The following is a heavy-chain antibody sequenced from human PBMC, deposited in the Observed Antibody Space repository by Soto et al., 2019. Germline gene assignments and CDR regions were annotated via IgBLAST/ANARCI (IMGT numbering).Heavy chain of an antibody. CDR1: GGSISSSSYY. J-gene: IGHJ4*02. D-gene: IGHD4-17*01. CDR3: ARPRQSTVADFDY. V-gene: IGHV4-39*01. CDR2: IYYSGST. Sequence: PSETLSLTCTVSGGSISSSSYYWGWIRQPPGKGLEWIGSIYYSGSTYYNPSLKSRVTISVDTSKNQFSLELSSVTAADTAVYYCARPRQSTVADFDYWGQGTLVTVSS.